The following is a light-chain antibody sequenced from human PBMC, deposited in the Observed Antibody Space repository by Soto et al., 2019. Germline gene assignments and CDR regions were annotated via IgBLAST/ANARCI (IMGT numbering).Light chain of an antibody. CDR1: QDITNY. J-gene: IGKJ4*01. CDR2: DAS. Sequence: IQMTQSPSSLSASVGDRVTITCQASQDITNYLNWYQQKPGKAPEVLIYDASNLEAGVPSRFSGSGSGTKFTFTINNLQPEDAATYYCQQYENLPLTFGGGTKLEI. CDR3: QQYENLPLT. V-gene: IGKV1-33*01.